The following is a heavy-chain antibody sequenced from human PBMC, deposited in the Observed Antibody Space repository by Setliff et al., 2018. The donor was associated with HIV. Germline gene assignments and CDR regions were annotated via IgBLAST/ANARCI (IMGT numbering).Heavy chain of an antibody. CDR2: IYYSGNT. V-gene: IGHV4-39*01. D-gene: IGHD5-12*01. CDR1: GDSIFTSTYY. J-gene: IGHJ5*02. Sequence: SETLSLTCSVSGDSIFTSTYYWGWIRQPPGKRLEWIGSIYYSGNTYYNPSLKSRVTISVDTSKNQFFLNLSSVTATDSAVYYCARLVRPYSGQGWFDPWGQGTLVTGSS. CDR3: ARLVRPYSGQGWFDP.